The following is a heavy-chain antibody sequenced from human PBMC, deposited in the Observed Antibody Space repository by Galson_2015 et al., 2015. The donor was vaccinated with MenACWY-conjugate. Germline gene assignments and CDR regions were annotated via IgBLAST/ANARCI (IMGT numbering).Heavy chain of an antibody. V-gene: IGHV4-39*07. Sequence: SETLSLTCTVSGGSISSSSYYWGWIRQPPGKGLEWIGSIYYSGSTYYNPSLKSRVTISVDTSKNQFSLKLSSVTAADTAVCYCARWNFDAYGMDVWGQGTTVTVSS. CDR3: ARWNFDAYGMDV. CDR1: GGSISSSSYY. D-gene: IGHD1-7*01. J-gene: IGHJ6*02. CDR2: IYYSGST.